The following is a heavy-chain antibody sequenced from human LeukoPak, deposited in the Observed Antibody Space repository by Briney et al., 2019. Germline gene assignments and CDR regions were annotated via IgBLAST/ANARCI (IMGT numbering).Heavy chain of an antibody. J-gene: IGHJ4*02. V-gene: IGHV1-18*01. Sequence: ASVKVSFKASGYTFIIYGISWVRQAPGQGLEWMGWISAYNGNTNYAQKVQGRVTMTTDTSTSTAYMELRSLRSDDTAVYYCARDSTVVASGSYYLPDFDYWGQGTLVTVSS. CDR1: GYTFIIYG. CDR2: ISAYNGNT. D-gene: IGHD3-10*01. CDR3: ARDSTVVASGSYYLPDFDY.